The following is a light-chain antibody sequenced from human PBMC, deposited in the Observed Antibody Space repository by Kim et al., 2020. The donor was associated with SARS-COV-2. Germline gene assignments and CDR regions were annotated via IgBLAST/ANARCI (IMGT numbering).Light chain of an antibody. J-gene: IGKJ4*01. V-gene: IGKV3-15*01. Sequence: EIVMTQSPATLSVSPGEGGTVSCRASENINDNLAWYQQIPGQAPRLLIYGASTRAAGVPARFSGSGSGTEFTLTISSLRSEDFAVFYCQQYRQWPLTFGGGTKVDIK. CDR1: ENINDN. CDR2: GAS. CDR3: QQYRQWPLT.